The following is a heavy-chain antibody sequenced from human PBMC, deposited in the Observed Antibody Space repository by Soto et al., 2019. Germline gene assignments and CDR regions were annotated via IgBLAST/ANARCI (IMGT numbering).Heavy chain of an antibody. CDR1: GYSFTIYW. Sequence: PGESLKISCDGSGYSFTIYWIGLVLQMPGKGLEWMGIIYPGDSDTRYRPSFQGQVTISADKSISTAYLQWSSLKASDTAMYYCARLILGATDAFDIWGQGTMVTVSS. CDR2: IYPGDSDT. J-gene: IGHJ3*02. CDR3: ARLILGATDAFDI. D-gene: IGHD1-26*01. V-gene: IGHV5-51*01.